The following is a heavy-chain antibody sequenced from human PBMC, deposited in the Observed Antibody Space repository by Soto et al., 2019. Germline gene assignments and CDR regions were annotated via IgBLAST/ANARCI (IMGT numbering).Heavy chain of an antibody. Sequence: QVQLVQSGAEVKKPGSSWKVSCRALGGTFSGYVISGGRQAPGKGLKGMGGIIPIFGTANYAQKFQGRVTITADESTSTAYMELSSLRSEDTAVYYCARDGAPIVVVPAAIGLDYGMDVWGQGTTVTVSS. D-gene: IGHD2-2*01. CDR1: GGTFSGYV. V-gene: IGHV1-69*01. CDR2: IIPIFGTA. CDR3: ARDGAPIVVVPAAIGLDYGMDV. J-gene: IGHJ6*02.